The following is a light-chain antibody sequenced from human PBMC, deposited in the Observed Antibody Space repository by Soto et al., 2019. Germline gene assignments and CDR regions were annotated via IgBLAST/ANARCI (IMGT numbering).Light chain of an antibody. V-gene: IGKV3-20*01. CDR1: QYVSVSF. J-gene: IGKJ1*01. CDR2: GAS. Sequence: EIVLTQSPGTLSLSPGEIAALSFMASQYVSVSFLSWYQQKPGQPPTLLLYGASDRATGITDRFTGSGSGTDFTLTINRLEPEDFAVYYCQQYGSSAWTFGQGTKVDI. CDR3: QQYGSSAWT.